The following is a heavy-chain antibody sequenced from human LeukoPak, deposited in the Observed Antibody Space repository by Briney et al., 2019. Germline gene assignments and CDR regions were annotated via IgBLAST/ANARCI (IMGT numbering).Heavy chain of an antibody. V-gene: IGHV3-33*01. D-gene: IGHD3-3*01. CDR2: IWYDGSNK. Sequence: GGSLRLSCAASGFIFTSYGMHWVRQAPGKGLEWVAVIWYDGSNKYYADSVKGRFTISRDNAKNSLYLQMNSLRAEDTAVYYCAREADDFWSGYYPLGYFQHWGQGTLVTVSS. CDR1: GFIFTSYG. J-gene: IGHJ1*01. CDR3: AREADDFWSGYYPLGYFQH.